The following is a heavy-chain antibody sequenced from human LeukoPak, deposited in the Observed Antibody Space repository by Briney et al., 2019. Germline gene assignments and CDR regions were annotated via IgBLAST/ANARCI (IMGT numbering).Heavy chain of an antibody. Sequence: ASVTVACKTSGYTFTKYGITWVRQAPGQGLEWLGWISGDKGDTNYAQKVQGRVTLTTDRSTRTAYMELRTLTSDDTALYYCARGSYGQPAFDYWGQGTQVTVSS. CDR3: ARGSYGQPAFDY. CDR1: GYTFTKYG. CDR2: ISGDKGDT. D-gene: IGHD3-16*01. J-gene: IGHJ4*02. V-gene: IGHV1-18*04.